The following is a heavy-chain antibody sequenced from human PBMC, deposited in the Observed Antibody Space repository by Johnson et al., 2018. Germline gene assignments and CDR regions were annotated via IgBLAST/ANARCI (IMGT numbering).Heavy chain of an antibody. D-gene: IGHD4-23*01. J-gene: IGHJ5*02. Sequence: QVQLVQSGAEVKKPGSSVKVSCKASGGTFSSYAISWVRQAPGQGLEWMGGIIPIFGTANYAQKFQGRVTITADESTSTAYMELGSLRSEDTAGYYCARGKSRRWYDGGRGWFDPWGQGTLVTVSS. CDR2: IIPIFGTA. CDR1: GGTFSSYA. V-gene: IGHV1-69*01. CDR3: ARGKSRRWYDGGRGWFDP.